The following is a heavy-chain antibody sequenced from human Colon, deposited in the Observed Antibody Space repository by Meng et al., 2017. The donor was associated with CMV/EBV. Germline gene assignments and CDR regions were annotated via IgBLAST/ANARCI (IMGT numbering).Heavy chain of an antibody. D-gene: IGHD2-8*01. J-gene: IGHJ4*02. Sequence: ASVKVSCKGSGYTFSGYYIHWVRQAPGQGLEWMGWINANSGGTNYAQKFQGRVTLTRDTSIRTAYMELSSLKSDGTAVYYCARENGCRREGAGNLDYWGQGTLVTVSS. V-gene: IGHV1-2*02. CDR1: GYTFSGYY. CDR2: INANSGGT. CDR3: ARENGCRREGAGNLDY.